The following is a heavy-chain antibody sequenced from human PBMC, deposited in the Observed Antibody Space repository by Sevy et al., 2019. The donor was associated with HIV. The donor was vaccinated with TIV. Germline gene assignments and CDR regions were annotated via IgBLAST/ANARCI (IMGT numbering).Heavy chain of an antibody. V-gene: IGHV3-66*01. CDR2: IYSDGTT. J-gene: IGHJ4*02. Sequence: GGSLRLSCAASGFTVNSNYMTWVRQAPGKGLEGVSAIYSDGTTYNADAVKDRFTITGDNFKNTLFLQMNSLRAEDTVVYYCAGGKSGYGYALNYWGQGTLVTVSS. CDR3: AGGKSGYGYALNY. D-gene: IGHD5-18*01. CDR1: GFTVNSNY.